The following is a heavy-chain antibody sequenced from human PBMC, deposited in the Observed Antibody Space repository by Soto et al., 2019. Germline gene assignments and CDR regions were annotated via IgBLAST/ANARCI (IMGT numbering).Heavy chain of an antibody. V-gene: IGHV4-39*01. CDR3: ARSKGWLVREYYFDY. CDR2: IYYSGST. CDR1: GGFISSSSYY. D-gene: IGHD6-19*01. J-gene: IGHJ4*02. Sequence: PSETLSLTCTVSGGFISSSSYYWGWIRQPPGKGLEWIGSIYYSGSTYYNPSLKSRVTISVDTSKNQFSLKLSSVTAADTAVYNCARSKGWLVREYYFDYWGQGTLVTVSS.